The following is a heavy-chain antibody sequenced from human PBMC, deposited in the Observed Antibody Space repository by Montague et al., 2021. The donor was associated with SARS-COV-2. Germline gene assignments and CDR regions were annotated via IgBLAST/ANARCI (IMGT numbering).Heavy chain of an antibody. V-gene: IGHV4-34*01. J-gene: IGHJ4*02. Sequence: SETLSLTCAVYGGSFSDYHWTWIRQSPGGGLEWIGQINYGGITKYNPSLRSRVTISIDTSKNQFSLKLTSVTAADTAVYYCARGARGYWGQGTLVTVSS. CDR2: INYGGIT. CDR1: GGSFSDYH. D-gene: IGHD5-12*01. CDR3: ARGARGY.